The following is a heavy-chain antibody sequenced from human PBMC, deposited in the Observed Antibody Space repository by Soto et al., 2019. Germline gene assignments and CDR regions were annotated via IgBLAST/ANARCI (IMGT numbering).Heavy chain of an antibody. CDR1: GGSFSGYY. J-gene: IGHJ4*02. Sequence: SETLSLTCAVYGGSFSGYYWSWIRQPPGKGLEWIGEINHSGSTNYNPSLKSRVTISVDTSKNQFSLKLSSVTAADTAVYYCARGRGGIAVAGRDYFDYWGQGTLVTVSS. D-gene: IGHD6-19*01. V-gene: IGHV4-34*01. CDR2: INHSGST. CDR3: ARGRGGIAVAGRDYFDY.